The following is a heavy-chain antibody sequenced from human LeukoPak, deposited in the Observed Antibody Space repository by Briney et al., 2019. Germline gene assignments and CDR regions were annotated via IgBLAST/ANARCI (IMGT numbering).Heavy chain of an antibody. V-gene: IGHV3-23*01. CDR3: AKVWMVRGVITPDRRYYFDY. D-gene: IGHD3-10*01. CDR1: GFTLRNFG. CDR2: ISGSGGST. J-gene: IGHJ4*02. Sequence: PGGSLRLSCAAFGFTLRNFGMSWVRQAPGKGLEWVSAISGSGGSTYYADSVEGRFTISRDNSKNTLYLQMNSLRAEDTAVYYCAKVWMVRGVITPDRRYYFDYWGQGTLVTVSS.